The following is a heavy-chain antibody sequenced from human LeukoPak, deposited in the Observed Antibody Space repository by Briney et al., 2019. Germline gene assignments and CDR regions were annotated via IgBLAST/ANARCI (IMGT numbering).Heavy chain of an antibody. CDR2: IGYTGDST. CDR3: AKSPTVDAAFDI. V-gene: IGHV3-23*01. CDR1: GFTLSSYA. J-gene: IGHJ3*02. Sequence: GGSLRLSCAASGFTLSSYAMNWVRQAPGKGLEWVSGIGYTGDSTFYADSVKGRFTVSRDSSKDTLFLHMNSLRAEDTALYYCAKSPTVDAAFDIWGQGTMVTVSS. D-gene: IGHD4-23*01.